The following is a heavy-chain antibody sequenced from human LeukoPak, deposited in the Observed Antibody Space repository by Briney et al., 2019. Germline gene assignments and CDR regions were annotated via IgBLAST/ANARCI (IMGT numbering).Heavy chain of an antibody. CDR1: GGSISSYY. J-gene: IGHJ4*02. CDR2: IYTSGST. D-gene: IGHD1-26*01. Sequence: SETLSLTCTVPGGSISSYYWSWIRQPPGKGLEWIGYIYTSGSTNYNPSLKSRVTISVDTSKNQFSLKLISVTAADTAVYYCARHSWLSGSYQFYFEYWGQGTLVTVSS. V-gene: IGHV4-4*09. CDR3: ARHSWLSGSYQFYFEY.